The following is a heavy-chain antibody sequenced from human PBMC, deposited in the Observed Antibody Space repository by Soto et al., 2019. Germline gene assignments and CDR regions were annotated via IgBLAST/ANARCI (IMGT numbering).Heavy chain of an antibody. D-gene: IGHD3-22*01. CDR3: ASGSTYYYDSSGYYSGEFDY. V-gene: IGHV1-69*06. J-gene: IGHJ4*02. Sequence: SVEVSCRASGGTFSSYAISWVRQAPGQGLEWMGGIIPIFGTANYAQKFQGRVTITADRSTSTAYMELSSLRSEDTAVYYCASGSTYYYDSSGYYSGEFDYWGQGTLVTVSS. CDR2: IIPIFGTA. CDR1: GGTFSSYA.